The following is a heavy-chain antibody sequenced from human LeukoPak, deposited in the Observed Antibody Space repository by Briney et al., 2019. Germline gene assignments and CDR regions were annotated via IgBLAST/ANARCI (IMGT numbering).Heavy chain of an antibody. D-gene: IGHD3-9*01. V-gene: IGHV4-34*01. Sequence: KTSETLSLTCAVYGGSFSGYYWSWIRQPPGKGLEWIGEINHSGSTNYNPSLKSRVTISVDTSKNQFSLKLSSVTAADTAVYYCARGDDILTGYTLGYWGQGTLVTVSS. J-gene: IGHJ4*02. CDR1: GGSFSGYY. CDR2: INHSGST. CDR3: ARGDDILTGYTLGY.